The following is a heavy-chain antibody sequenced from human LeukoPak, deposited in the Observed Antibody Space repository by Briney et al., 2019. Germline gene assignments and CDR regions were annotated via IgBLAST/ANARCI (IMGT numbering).Heavy chain of an antibody. CDR2: ISYDGSNK. J-gene: IGHJ6*03. CDR1: GFTFSSYA. V-gene: IGHV3-30-3*01. Sequence: PGRSLRLSCAASGFTFSSYAKHWVRQAPGKGLEWVAVISYDGSNKYYADSVKGRFTISRDNSKNTLYLQMNSLRAEDTAVYYCARRYNWNYGYYYYYMDVWGKGTTVTVSS. D-gene: IGHD1-7*01. CDR3: ARRYNWNYGYYYYYMDV.